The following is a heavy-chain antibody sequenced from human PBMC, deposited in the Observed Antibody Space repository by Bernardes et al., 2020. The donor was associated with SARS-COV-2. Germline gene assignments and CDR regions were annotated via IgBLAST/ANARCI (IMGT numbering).Heavy chain of an antibody. J-gene: IGHJ5*02. CDR1: GYTFTGYY. D-gene: IGHD3-10*01. Sequence: ASVKVSCKASGYTFTGYYMHWVRQAPGQGLEWMGWINPNSGGTNYAQKFQGRVTMTRDTSISTAYMELSRLRSDDTAVYYCAREGITMVRGVRSWFDPWGQGTAVTVSS. V-gene: IGHV1-2*02. CDR2: INPNSGGT. CDR3: AREGITMVRGVRSWFDP.